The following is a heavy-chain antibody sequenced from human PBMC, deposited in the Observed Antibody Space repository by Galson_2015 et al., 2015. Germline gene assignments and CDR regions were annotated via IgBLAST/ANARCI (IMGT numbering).Heavy chain of an antibody. CDR1: GFTFSTSA. CDR2: ISASGGST. CDR3: AKDRCSGGSCSFDY. Sequence: SLRLSCAASGFTFSTSAMTWVRQAPGKGLEWVSTISASGGSTDYADSVKGRFIISRDNSKNTVYLQMDRLRAEDTAVYYCAKDRCSGGSCSFDYWGQGTLVTVSS. J-gene: IGHJ4*02. V-gene: IGHV3-23*01. D-gene: IGHD2-15*01.